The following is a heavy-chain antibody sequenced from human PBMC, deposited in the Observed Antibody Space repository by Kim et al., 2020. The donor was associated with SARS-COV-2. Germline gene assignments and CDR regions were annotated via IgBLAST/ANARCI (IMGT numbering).Heavy chain of an antibody. CDR3: ARGCGCGELLNDY. D-gene: IGHD3-10*01. Sequence: YADSVKARITISRAKSKNTLYLQMNSLGAEETAVYYCARGCGCGELLNDYWGQGTLVTVSS. J-gene: IGHJ4*02. V-gene: IGHV3-30*03.